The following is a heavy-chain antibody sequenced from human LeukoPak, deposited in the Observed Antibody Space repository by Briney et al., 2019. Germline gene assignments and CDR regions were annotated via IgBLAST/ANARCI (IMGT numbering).Heavy chain of an antibody. CDR1: GFTFSDYY. D-gene: IGHD6-13*01. V-gene: IGHV3-7*01. Sequence: GGSLRLSCAASGFTFSDYYMSWIRQAPGKGLEWVANVKQDGSDKYYMDSVKGRFTISRDNGNNSLYLLMSSLRAEDSGVYYCARIAAAVPDQWGPGTLVTVSS. CDR3: ARIAAAVPDQ. J-gene: IGHJ5*02. CDR2: VKQDGSDK.